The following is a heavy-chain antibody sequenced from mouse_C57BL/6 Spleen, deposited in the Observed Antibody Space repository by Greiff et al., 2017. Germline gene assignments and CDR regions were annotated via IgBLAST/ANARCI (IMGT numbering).Heavy chain of an antibody. J-gene: IGHJ4*01. CDR3: ARWSRGSSLYYYAMCY. CDR2: IYPGSGST. CDR1: GYTFTSYW. V-gene: IGHV1-55*01. D-gene: IGHD1-1*01. Sequence: QVQLQQPGAELVKPGASVKMSCKASGYTFTSYWITWVKQRPGQGLEWIGDIYPGSGSTNYNEKFKSKATLTVDTSSSTAYMQLSSLTSEDSAVYYCARWSRGSSLYYYAMCYWGQGTSVTVSS.